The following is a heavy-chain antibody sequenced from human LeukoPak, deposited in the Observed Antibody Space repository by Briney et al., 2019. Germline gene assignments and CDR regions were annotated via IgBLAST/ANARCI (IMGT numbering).Heavy chain of an antibody. CDR2: IKSDGSST. CDR3: ARIGAATYAFDI. V-gene: IGHV3-74*01. Sequence: GGSLRLSCAASGFTFSSYWMHWVRQAPGKGLVWVSRIKSDGSSTTYADSVKGRFTISRDNAKNTLYLQMNSLRADDTAVYYCARIGAATYAFDIWGQGTIVTVSS. D-gene: IGHD1-26*01. CDR1: GFTFSSYW. J-gene: IGHJ3*02.